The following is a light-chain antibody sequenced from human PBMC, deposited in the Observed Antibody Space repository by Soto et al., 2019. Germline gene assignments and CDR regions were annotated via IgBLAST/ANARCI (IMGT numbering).Light chain of an antibody. CDR2: GAS. V-gene: IGKV3-20*01. CDR3: QQYGSSPLYT. CDR1: QSVSSSY. J-gene: IGKJ2*01. Sequence: EIVLTQSPGTLSLSPGERVTLSCRASQSVSSSYLAWYQQKLGQAPRLLIYGASSRATGIPDWFSGSGSGTDFTLTISRLEPEDFAVYYCQQYGSSPLYTFGQGTKLEIK.